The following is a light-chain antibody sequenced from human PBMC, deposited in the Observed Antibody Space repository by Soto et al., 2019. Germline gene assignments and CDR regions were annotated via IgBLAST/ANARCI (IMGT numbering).Light chain of an antibody. CDR1: QSVSSCY. CDR3: QQYGSSRWT. J-gene: IGKJ1*01. V-gene: IGKV3-20*01. CDR2: GAS. Sequence: EISLTQSPGTLSLSPGERATLSCRASQSVSSCYLAWYQQNRGQAPRLLIYGASSRAPGIPDRFGGRGSGTDFTLTISRLEPEDFAVYYCQQYGSSRWTFGQGTKVEIK.